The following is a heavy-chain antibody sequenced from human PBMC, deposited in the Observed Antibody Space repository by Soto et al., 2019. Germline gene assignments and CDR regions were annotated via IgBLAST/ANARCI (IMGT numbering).Heavy chain of an antibody. CDR2: INAGNGNT. CDR3: ARTTVTTAPSDY. V-gene: IGHV1-3*01. J-gene: IGHJ4*02. D-gene: IGHD4-17*01. Sequence: QVQLVQSGAEVKKPGASVKVSSKASGYTFTSYAMHWVRQAPAQRIEWMGWINAGNGNTKYSQKFQGRVTITRDTSGSTAYMELSSLRAEDTAVYCCARTTVTTAPSDYWGQGTLVTVS. CDR1: GYTFTSYA.